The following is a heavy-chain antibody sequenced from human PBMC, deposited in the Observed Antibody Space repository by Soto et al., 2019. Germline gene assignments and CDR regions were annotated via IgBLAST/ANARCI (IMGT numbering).Heavy chain of an antibody. V-gene: IGHV3-23*01. Sequence: VGPLRDDWPVAKFTFTKYARERYRQDPGKVLECVSTISGGGGGRTNYADSVKGRFTISRDNSKNTLYLQMNSLRAEDTAVYYCAKQPASIRTFDYWGQVALVTVSS. CDR1: KFTFTKYA. CDR3: AKQPASIRTFDY. J-gene: IGHJ4*02. CDR2: ISGGGGGRT. D-gene: IGHD3-3*02.